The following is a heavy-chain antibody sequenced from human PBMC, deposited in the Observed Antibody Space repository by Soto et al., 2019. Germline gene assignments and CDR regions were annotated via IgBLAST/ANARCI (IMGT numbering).Heavy chain of an antibody. Sequence: HEHLVQYGAEVKRPGASLKVSCKASGYSFTGYYIHWVRQAPGQGLEWMGWINPDSGATNYAQNFQGRVTPTSDTSISTASMDLTSLTSDDTAVYYCARGDYGTGGYPFPYFDYWGQGTLVIVSS. V-gene: IGHV1-2*02. D-gene: IGHD2-8*02. J-gene: IGHJ4*02. CDR1: GYSFTGYY. CDR3: ARGDYGTGGYPFPYFDY. CDR2: INPDSGAT.